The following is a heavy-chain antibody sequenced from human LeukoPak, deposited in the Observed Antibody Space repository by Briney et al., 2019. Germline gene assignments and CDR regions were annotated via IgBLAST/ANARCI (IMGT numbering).Heavy chain of an antibody. D-gene: IGHD6-13*01. J-gene: IGHJ4*02. CDR1: GFTVSSNY. Sequence: GGSLRLSCAASGFTVSSNYMSWVRQAPGKGLEWISAISGSGGSTYYADSVKGRFTISRDNSKNTLYLQMNSLRAEDTAVYCCAKDQVWSSWTIGLGVQFDYWGQGTLVTVSS. V-gene: IGHV3-23*01. CDR3: AKDQVWSSWTIGLGVQFDY. CDR2: ISGSGGST.